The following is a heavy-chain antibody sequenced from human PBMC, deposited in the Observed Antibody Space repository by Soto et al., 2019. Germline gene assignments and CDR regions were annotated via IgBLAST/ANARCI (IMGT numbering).Heavy chain of an antibody. V-gene: IGHV1-69*01. CDR1: GGTFSSYA. J-gene: IGHJ4*02. D-gene: IGHD6-13*01. Sequence: QVQLVQSGAEVKKPGSSVKVSCKASGGTFSSYAISCVRQAPGQGLEWMGGIIPIFGTANYAQKFQGRVTITADESTSTAYMELGSLRSEDTAVYYCARVPSAGDHKIYFDYWCQGTLVTVSS. CDR3: ARVPSAGDHKIYFDY. CDR2: IIPIFGTA.